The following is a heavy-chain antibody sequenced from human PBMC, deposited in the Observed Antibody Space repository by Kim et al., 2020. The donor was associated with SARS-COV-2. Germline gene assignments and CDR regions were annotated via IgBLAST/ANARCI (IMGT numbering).Heavy chain of an antibody. CDR2: ISWNSGSI. Sequence: GGSLRLSCAASGFTFDDYAMHWVRQAPGKGLEWVSGISWNSGSIGYADSVKGRFTISRDNAKNSLYLQMNSLRAEDTALYYCAKDHPITGTTQGYFDYWGQGTLVTVSS. J-gene: IGHJ4*02. CDR1: GFTFDDYA. V-gene: IGHV3-9*01. D-gene: IGHD1-7*01. CDR3: AKDHPITGTTQGYFDY.